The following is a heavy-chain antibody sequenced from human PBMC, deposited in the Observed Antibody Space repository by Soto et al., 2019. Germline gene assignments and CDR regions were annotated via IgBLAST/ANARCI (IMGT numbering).Heavy chain of an antibody. Sequence: SETLSLTCAVSGGSISSNNLWSWIRQPPGKGLEWIGFIHYSGSTNYNPSLKGRVTMSVDTSKNQFSLKLTSVNTADTAIYYCSRGGDPYKTGHWGQGTLVTVSS. D-gene: IGHD2-21*01. V-gene: IGHV4-28*01. J-gene: IGHJ4*02. CDR1: GGSISSNNL. CDR2: IHYSGST. CDR3: SRGGDPYKTGH.